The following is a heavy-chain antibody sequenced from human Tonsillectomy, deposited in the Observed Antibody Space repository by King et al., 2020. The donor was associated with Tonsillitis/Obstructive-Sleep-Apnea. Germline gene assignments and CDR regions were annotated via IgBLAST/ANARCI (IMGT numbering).Heavy chain of an antibody. D-gene: IGHD2-2*01. J-gene: IGHJ3*02. CDR3: ARGGYCSSTSCQIGAFDI. V-gene: IGHV3-20*01. CDR1: GFTFDDYG. CDR2: INWNGGST. Sequence: VQLVESGGGVVRPGGSLRLSCAASGFTFDDYGISWVRQAPGKGLEWVSGINWNGGSTGYADSVKGRFTISRDNAKNSLYLQMNSLRAEDTALYHCARGGYCSSTSCQIGAFDIWGQGTMVTVSS.